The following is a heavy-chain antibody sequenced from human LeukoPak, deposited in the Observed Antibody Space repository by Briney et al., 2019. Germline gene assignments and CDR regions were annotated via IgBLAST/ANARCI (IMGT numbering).Heavy chain of an antibody. CDR3: AREGSGWYRAYYYYYGMDV. CDR2: INWNGGST. D-gene: IGHD6-19*01. V-gene: IGHV3-20*04. CDR1: GLTFDDYG. Sequence: VRSLRLSCAASGLTFDDYGMSWVRQAPGKGLEWGSGINWNGGSTGYADSVKDRVTISRDKDKNSLYLQMNRLRAEDTAVYYCAREGSGWYRAYYYYYGMDVWGQGTTVTASS. J-gene: IGHJ6*02.